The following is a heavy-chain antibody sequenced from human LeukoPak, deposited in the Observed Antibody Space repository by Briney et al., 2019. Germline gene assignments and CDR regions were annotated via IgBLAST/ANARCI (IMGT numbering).Heavy chain of an antibody. V-gene: IGHV1-8*01. J-gene: IGHJ4*02. CDR1: GYTFTSYD. CDR2: MNPNSGNT. Sequence: ASVKVSCKASGYTFTSYDINWVRQATGQGLEWMGWMNPNSGNTGYAQKFQGRVTMTRNTSISTAYTELSSLRSEDTAVYYCARGFVPEWSLRLRLGELSGRYFDYWGQGTLVTVSS. CDR3: ARGFVPEWSLRLRLGELSGRYFDY. D-gene: IGHD3-16*02.